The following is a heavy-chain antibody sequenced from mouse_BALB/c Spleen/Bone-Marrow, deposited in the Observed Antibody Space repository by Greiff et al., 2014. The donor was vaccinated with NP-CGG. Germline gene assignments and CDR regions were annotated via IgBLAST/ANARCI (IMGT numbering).Heavy chain of an antibody. J-gene: IGHJ2*01. CDR1: GFNIKDTY. CDR3: ARYDYGGYFDY. Sequence: EVQLQQSGAEVVKPGASVKLSCTASGFNIKDTYMHWVKQRPEQGLEWIGRIDPANGNTKYDPKFQGKTTITADTSSNTAYLQISRLTAEDAAVYYCARYDYGGYFDYWGQGTTLTVSS. V-gene: IGHV14-3*02. D-gene: IGHD2-4*01. CDR2: IDPANGNT.